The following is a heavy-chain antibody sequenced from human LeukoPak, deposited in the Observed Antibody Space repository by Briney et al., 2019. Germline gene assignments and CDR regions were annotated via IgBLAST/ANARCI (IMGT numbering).Heavy chain of an antibody. CDR1: GFTFSSYA. Sequence: GGSLRLSCAASGFTFSSYAMHWVRQAPGKGLEGVAVISYDGSNKYYADSVKGRFTISRDNSKNTLYLQMNSLRAEDTAVYYCAREGSGDAFDIWGQGTMVTVSS. J-gene: IGHJ3*02. CDR2: ISYDGSNK. CDR3: AREGSGDAFDI. D-gene: IGHD3-10*01. V-gene: IGHV3-30-3*01.